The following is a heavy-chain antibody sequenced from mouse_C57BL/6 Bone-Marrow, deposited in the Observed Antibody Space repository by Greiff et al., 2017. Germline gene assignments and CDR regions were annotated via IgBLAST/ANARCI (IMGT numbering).Heavy chain of an antibody. CDR1: GFTFSDYY. J-gene: IGHJ4*01. D-gene: IGHD4-1*01. CDR2: INYDGSST. Sequence: EVKVVESEGGLVQPGSSMKLSCTASGFTFSDYYMAWVRQVPEKGLEWVANINYDGSSTYYLDPLKSRFIISRDNAKNILYLQMSSLKSEDTATYYCARDWVYAMDYWGQGTSVTVSS. CDR3: ARDWVYAMDY. V-gene: IGHV5-16*01.